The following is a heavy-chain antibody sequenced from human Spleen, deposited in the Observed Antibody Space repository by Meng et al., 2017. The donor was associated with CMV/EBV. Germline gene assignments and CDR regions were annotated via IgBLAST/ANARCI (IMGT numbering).Heavy chain of an antibody. D-gene: IGHD3-10*01. CDR3: ARGPVGGTSGFDY. V-gene: IGHV3-21*06. CDR2: IDISSTYI. Sequence: GGSLRLSCAASGFSFSTHNMNWVRQAPGKGLEWVSSIDISSTYIYYADSVKGRFTISSDDAKNSLYLQMNSLRADDTAVYYCARGPVGGTSGFDYWGQGTLVTVSS. J-gene: IGHJ4*02. CDR1: GFSFSTHN.